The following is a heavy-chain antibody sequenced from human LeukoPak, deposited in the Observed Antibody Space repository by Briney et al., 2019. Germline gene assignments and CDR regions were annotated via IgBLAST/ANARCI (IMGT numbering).Heavy chain of an antibody. V-gene: IGHV3-13*01. CDR2: IGTAGDT. D-gene: IGHD3-3*01. J-gene: IGHJ6*03. Sequence: GGSLRLSCAASGFTFSRYDMHWVRQATGKGLEWVSAIGTAGDTCYPGSVKGRFTISRENAKNSLYLQMNSLRAGDTAVYYCARGNDFWSGYYSHYMDVWGKGTTVTVSS. CDR3: ARGNDFWSGYYSHYMDV. CDR1: GFTFSRYD.